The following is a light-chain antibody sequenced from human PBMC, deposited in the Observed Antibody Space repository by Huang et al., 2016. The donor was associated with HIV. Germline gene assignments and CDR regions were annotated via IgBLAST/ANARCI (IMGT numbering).Light chain of an antibody. Sequence: DIVMTQSPDSLTVSLGERATINCRSSQSLFFSSNKRSYLAWYQKKPGQPPKLVISWASAQEYGVPHRFSGSGSETHFTLPLNSLQAEDVAVYYCQQYYHNPLTFGGGTKVEI. CDR3: QQYYHNPLT. CDR1: QSLFFSSNKRSY. J-gene: IGKJ4*01. CDR2: WAS. V-gene: IGKV4-1*01.